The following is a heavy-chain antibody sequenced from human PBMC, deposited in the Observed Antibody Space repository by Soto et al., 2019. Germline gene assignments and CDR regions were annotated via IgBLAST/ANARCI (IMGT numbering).Heavy chain of an antibody. J-gene: IGHJ5*02. CDR3: ASPKIAFYNWFYP. CDR2: IYYSGSS. V-gene: IGHV4-39*02. CDR1: GWSISSSSYY. Sequence: QLQLQESGPGLVRPSETLSPTCTVSGWSISSSSYYWGWIRQPPGKGLEWIGSIYYSGSSYYTPSLKRRVTISVDTSRDHFSLKLSSVTAADTAVYYCASPKIAFYNWFYPWGQGTLVTVSS. D-gene: IGHD3-3*02.